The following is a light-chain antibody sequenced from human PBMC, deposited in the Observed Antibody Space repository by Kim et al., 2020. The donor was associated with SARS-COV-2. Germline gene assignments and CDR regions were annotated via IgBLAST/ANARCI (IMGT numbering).Light chain of an antibody. CDR1: QSISSR. J-gene: IGKJ1*01. Sequence: SVGDGVTITCRASQSISSRLAWYQLNPGKAPKLVIYDASSLQSGVPSRFSGSGSGTEFTLTISSLQPDDFATYYCQHYNSYPWTFGQGTKVDIK. V-gene: IGKV1-5*01. CDR2: DAS. CDR3: QHYNSYPWT.